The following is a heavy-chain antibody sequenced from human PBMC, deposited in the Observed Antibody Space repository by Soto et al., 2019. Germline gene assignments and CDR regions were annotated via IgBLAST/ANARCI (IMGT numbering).Heavy chain of an antibody. V-gene: IGHV1-46*01. D-gene: IGHD2-15*01. CDR1: GYTFTSYY. Sequence: ASVKVSCKASGYTFTSYYMHWVRQAPGQGLEWMGIINPSGGSTSYAQKFQGRVTMTRDTSTSTVYMELSSLRSEDTAVYYCARDLGPAPAAYCSGGSCLNYFDYWGQGTLVTVSS. CDR2: INPSGGST. CDR3: ARDLGPAPAAYCSGGSCLNYFDY. J-gene: IGHJ4*02.